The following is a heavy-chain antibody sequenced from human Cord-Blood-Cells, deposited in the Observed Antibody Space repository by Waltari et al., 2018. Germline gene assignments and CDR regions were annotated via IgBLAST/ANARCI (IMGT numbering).Heavy chain of an antibody. D-gene: IGHD2-8*02. V-gene: IGHV4-59*01. CDR2: IYYSGST. CDR3: ARVRYCTGGVCYYYFDY. CDR1: GGSISSYY. J-gene: IGHJ4*02. Sequence: QVQLQESGPGLVKPSETLSLTCTVSGGSISSYYWSWIRQPPGKGLEWIGYIYYSGSTNYNPSLKSRVTISVDTSKNQFSLKLSSVTAADTAVYYCARVRYCTGGVCYYYFDYWGQGTLVTVSS.